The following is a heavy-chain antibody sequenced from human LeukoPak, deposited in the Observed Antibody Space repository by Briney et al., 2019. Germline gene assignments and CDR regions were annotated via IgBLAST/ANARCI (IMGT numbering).Heavy chain of an antibody. CDR1: GGTFSSYA. J-gene: IGHJ6*02. CDR3: ARGGDSSSWYYYYGMDV. D-gene: IGHD6-13*01. Sequence: GASVKVSCKASGGTFSSYAISWVRQAPGQGLEWMGGIIPIFGTANYAQKFQGRVTITADESTSTAYMELSSLRSEDTAVYYCARGGDSSSWYYYYGMDVWGQGTTVTVSS. V-gene: IGHV1-69*01. CDR2: IIPIFGTA.